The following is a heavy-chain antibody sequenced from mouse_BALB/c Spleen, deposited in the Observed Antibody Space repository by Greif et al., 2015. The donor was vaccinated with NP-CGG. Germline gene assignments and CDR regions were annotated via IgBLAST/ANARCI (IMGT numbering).Heavy chain of an antibody. CDR1: GYTFTSYV. CDR2: INPYNDGT. V-gene: IGHV1-14*01. J-gene: IGHJ2*01. Sequence: VQLQQSGPELVKPGASVKMSCKASGYTFTSYVMHWVKQKPGQGLEWIGYINPYNDGTKYNEKFKGKAALTSDKSSSTAYMELSSLTSEDSAVYYCARYYYGSSYYFDYWGQGTTLTVSS. CDR3: ARYYYGSSYYFDY. D-gene: IGHD1-1*01.